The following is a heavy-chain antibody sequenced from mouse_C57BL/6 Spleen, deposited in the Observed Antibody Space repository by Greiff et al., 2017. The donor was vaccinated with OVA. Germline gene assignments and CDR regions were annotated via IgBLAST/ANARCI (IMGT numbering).Heavy chain of an antibody. CDR2: ISSGGSYT. Sequence: EVMLVESGADLVKPGGSLKLPCAASGFTLSSYGMSWVRQTPDKRLEWVATISSGGSYTYYPDSVKGRFTISRDNAKNTLYLQMSSLKSEDTAMYYCARHSYSNYDYAMDYWGQGTSVTVSS. D-gene: IGHD2-5*01. J-gene: IGHJ4*01. CDR1: GFTLSSYG. CDR3: ARHSYSNYDYAMDY. V-gene: IGHV5-6*02.